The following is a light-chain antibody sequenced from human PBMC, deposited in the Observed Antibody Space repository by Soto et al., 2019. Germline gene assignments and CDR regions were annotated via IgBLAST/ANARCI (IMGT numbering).Light chain of an antibody. CDR2: AAS. V-gene: IGKV3-20*01. Sequence: ESVLTQSPGTLSLSPGERATLSCRASQSASSSYVAWYQQKPGQAPRLLIYAASYRATGIPDRFSGWGSGTDFTLTISRLEPEDFAVYYCQQYGSSITFGGGTKVEIK. CDR3: QQYGSSIT. CDR1: QSASSSY. J-gene: IGKJ4*01.